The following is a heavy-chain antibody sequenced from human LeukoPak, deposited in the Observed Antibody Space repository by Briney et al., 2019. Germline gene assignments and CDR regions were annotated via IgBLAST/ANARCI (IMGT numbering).Heavy chain of an antibody. CDR1: GGSISSGSYY. Sequence: PSQTLSLTCTVSGGSISSGSYYWSWIRQPAGKGLEWIGRIYTSGSTNYNPSLKSRVTISVDTSKNQFSLKLSSVTAADTAVYYCARAYSSGWYGVEFFDYWGQGTLVTVSS. J-gene: IGHJ4*02. D-gene: IGHD6-19*01. CDR2: IYTSGST. CDR3: ARAYSSGWYGVEFFDY. V-gene: IGHV4-61*02.